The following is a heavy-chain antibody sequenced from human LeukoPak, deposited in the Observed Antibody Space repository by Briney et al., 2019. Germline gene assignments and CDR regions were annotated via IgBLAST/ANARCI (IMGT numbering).Heavy chain of an antibody. J-gene: IGHJ4*02. D-gene: IGHD4-17*01. V-gene: IGHV3-23*01. CDR3: AKDPIPHHYDDYVPFDY. CDR1: GFTFSWYA. CDR2: ISVSGGST. Sequence: GGSLRLSCAASGFTFSWYAMSWVRQAPEKGLEWVSTISVSGGSTYYADYVKGRFTISRDDSRSTLYLQINSLRAEDTAVYYCAKDPIPHHYDDYVPFDYWGQGTLVTVSS.